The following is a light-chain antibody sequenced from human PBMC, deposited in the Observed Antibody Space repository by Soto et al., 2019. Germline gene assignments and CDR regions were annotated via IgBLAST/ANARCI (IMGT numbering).Light chain of an antibody. CDR3: QHYRRNTWS. CDR1: ESIRTW. J-gene: IGKJ1*01. Sequence: DIQMTHSPTTLSASIGDRVTITFRASESIRTWLAWYQHKPGKAPKFLIYDASTLQSGVPSRFSGSGSGTEFTLTITTLQPDDFATYFCQHYRRNTWSFGPGTTGDIK. CDR2: DAS. V-gene: IGKV1-5*01.